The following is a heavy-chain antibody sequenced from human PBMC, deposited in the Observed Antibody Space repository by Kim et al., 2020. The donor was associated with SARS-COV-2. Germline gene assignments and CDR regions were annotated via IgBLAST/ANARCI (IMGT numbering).Heavy chain of an antibody. Sequence: GGSLRLSCAASGFTFDDYGMSWVRQAPGKGLEWVSGINRNSDSTGYADSVKGRFTISRDNAKNSLFLQMNSPRAEDKALYHCVRGYAGGPFDLWGQGTLVTVSS. J-gene: IGHJ4*02. CDR3: VRGYAGGPFDL. D-gene: IGHD3-16*01. CDR2: INRNSDST. CDR1: GFTFDDYG. V-gene: IGHV3-20*01.